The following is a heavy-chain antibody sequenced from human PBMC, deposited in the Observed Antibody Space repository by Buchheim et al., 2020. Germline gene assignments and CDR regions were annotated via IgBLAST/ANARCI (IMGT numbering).Heavy chain of an antibody. J-gene: IGHJ6*02. CDR1: GGSISSSSYY. Sequence: QLQLQESGPGLVKPSETLSLTCTVSGGSISSSSYYWGWIRQPPGKGLEWIGSIYYSGSTYYNPSLTSRVTISVDTSKNQFSLKLSSVTAADTAVYYCAGPGLRFLERPYYYYYGMDVWGQGTT. CDR2: IYYSGST. D-gene: IGHD3-3*01. V-gene: IGHV4-39*01. CDR3: AGPGLRFLERPYYYYYGMDV.